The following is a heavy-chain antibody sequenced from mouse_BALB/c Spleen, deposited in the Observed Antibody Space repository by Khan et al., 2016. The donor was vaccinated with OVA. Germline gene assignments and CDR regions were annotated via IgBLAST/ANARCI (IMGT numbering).Heavy chain of an antibody. CDR2: ITYSDNT. Sequence: VQLKQSGPGLVKPSQSLSLTCTVTGYSIISDYAWNWIRQFPGNKLEWMGYITYSDNTSYNPSLKSRISITRDTSKNQFFLQLNSVTAEDTATXYCAASGYEAWFAYWGQGTLVTVSA. CDR3: AASGYEAWFAY. V-gene: IGHV3-2*02. CDR1: GYSIISDYA. D-gene: IGHD2-14*01. J-gene: IGHJ3*01.